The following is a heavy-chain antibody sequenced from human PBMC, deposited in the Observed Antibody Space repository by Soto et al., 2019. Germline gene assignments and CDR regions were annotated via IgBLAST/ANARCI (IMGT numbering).Heavy chain of an antibody. J-gene: IGHJ5*02. CDR2: IYYSGST. CDR1: GGSISSSSYY. Sequence: PSETLSLTCTVSGGSISSSSYYWGWIRQPPGKGLEWIGSIYYSGSTYYNPSLKSRVTISVDTSKNQFSLKLSSVTAADTAVYYCARQRGSSSGWFKGANWFDPWGQGTLVTVSS. V-gene: IGHV4-39*01. CDR3: ARQRGSSSGWFKGANWFDP. D-gene: IGHD6-13*01.